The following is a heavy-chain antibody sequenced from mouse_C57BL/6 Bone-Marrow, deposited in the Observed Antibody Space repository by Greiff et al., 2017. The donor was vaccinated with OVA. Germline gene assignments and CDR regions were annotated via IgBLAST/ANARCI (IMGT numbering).Heavy chain of an antibody. D-gene: IGHD1-1*01. CDR2: ISSGGSYT. V-gene: IGHV5-6*02. Sequence: DVKLVESGGDLVKPGGSLKLSCAASGFTFSSYGMSWVRQTPDKRLEWVATISSGGSYTYYPDSVKGRFTISRDNAKNTLYLQMSSLKSEDTAMYYCARITTVVAFDYWGQGTTLTVSS. CDR1: GFTFSSYG. J-gene: IGHJ2*01. CDR3: ARITTVVAFDY.